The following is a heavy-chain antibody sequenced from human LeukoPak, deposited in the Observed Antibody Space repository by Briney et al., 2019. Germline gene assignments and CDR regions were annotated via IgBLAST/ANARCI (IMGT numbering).Heavy chain of an antibody. D-gene: IGHD3-22*01. Sequence: SVKVSCKASGGTFSSYAISWVRQAPGQGLGWMGGIIPIFGTANYAQKFQGRVTITADESTSTAYMELSSLRSEDTAVYYCAREDAGASGYYGLSPFDYWGQGTLVTVSS. CDR1: GGTFSSYA. CDR3: AREDAGASGYYGLSPFDY. CDR2: IIPIFGTA. V-gene: IGHV1-69*13. J-gene: IGHJ4*02.